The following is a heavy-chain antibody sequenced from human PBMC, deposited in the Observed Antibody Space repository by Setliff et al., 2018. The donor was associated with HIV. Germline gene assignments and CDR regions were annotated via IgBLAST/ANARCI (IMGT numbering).Heavy chain of an antibody. CDR3: ARDRYSGSSTDY. CDR2: IRYDGSQK. J-gene: IGHJ4*02. CDR1: VFTFNNYG. V-gene: IGHV3-30*02. Sequence: PGGSLRLSCAASVFTFNNYGMNWVRQAPGKGLEWVAFIRYDGSQKYYVDAVKGRFTISRDNVKNSLYLQMNSLRAEDTAVYYCARDRYSGSSTDYWGQGTLVTVSS. D-gene: IGHD1-26*01.